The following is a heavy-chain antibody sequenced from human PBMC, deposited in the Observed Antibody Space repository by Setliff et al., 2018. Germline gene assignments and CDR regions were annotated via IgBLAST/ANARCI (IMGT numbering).Heavy chain of an antibody. V-gene: IGHV3-48*01. CDR2: IRSNSPTL. CDR3: ARSLGIRDYSYFDL. Sequence: GGSLRLSCAASGFTFSSFDLSWVRQTPGKGLEWISTIRSNSPTLYYADSVQGRFTISRDNARNSLFLQMSSLRAEDTAVYYCARSLGIRDYSYFDLGGRGTLVTVSS. J-gene: IGHJ2*01. CDR1: GFTFSSFD. D-gene: IGHD5-12*01.